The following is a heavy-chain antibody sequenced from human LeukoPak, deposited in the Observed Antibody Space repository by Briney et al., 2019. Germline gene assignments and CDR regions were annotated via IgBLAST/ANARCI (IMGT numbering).Heavy chain of an antibody. D-gene: IGHD5-18*01. CDR2: IYYSGST. V-gene: IGHV4-30-4*01. J-gene: IGHJ4*02. CDR1: GGSISSGDYY. CDR3: ARDRGTAMVKY. Sequence: SETLSLTCTVSGGSISSGDYYWSWIRQPPGKGLEWIGYIYYSGSTYYNPSLKRRVTISVDTSKNQFSLKLSSVTAADTAVYYCARDRGTAMVKYWGQGTLVTVSS.